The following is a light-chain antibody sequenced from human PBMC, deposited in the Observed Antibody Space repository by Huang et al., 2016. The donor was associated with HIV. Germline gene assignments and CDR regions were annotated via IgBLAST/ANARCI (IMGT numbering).Light chain of an antibody. J-gene: IGKJ3*01. CDR3: QQGDNWVFT. CDR1: QSISNN. V-gene: IGKV3-11*01. Sequence: EIVLTQSPATLSLSPGERATLSCRASQSISNNLAWYQQKPGQAPRLLIYDTSNRATGIPARFSGSGSGADFTLTISSLEPEDFAVYYCQQGDNWVFTFGPGTKVDIK. CDR2: DTS.